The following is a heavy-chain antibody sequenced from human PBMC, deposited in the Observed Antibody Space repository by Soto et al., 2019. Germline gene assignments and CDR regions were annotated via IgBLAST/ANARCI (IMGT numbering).Heavy chain of an antibody. CDR1: GFSLSTSGVG. CDR3: AHSVPGVATIAMAFDY. Sequence: GSGPTLVNPTQTLTLTCTFSGFSLSTSGVGVGWIRQPPGKALEWLALISWDDDKRYSPSLKSRLTITKDTSKNQVVLTMTNMDPMDTATYYCAHSVPGVATIAMAFDYWGQGALVTVSS. J-gene: IGHJ4*02. V-gene: IGHV2-5*02. D-gene: IGHD5-12*01. CDR2: ISWDDDK.